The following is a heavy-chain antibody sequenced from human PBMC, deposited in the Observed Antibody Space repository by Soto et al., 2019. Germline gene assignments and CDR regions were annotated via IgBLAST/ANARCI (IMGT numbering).Heavy chain of an antibody. CDR3: ARLSRGYNYGMDV. D-gene: IGHD1-1*01. CDR1: VGSFSGYY. J-gene: IGHJ6*02. V-gene: IGHV4-34*01. CDR2: INHSGST. Sequence: PSETLSLTCAVYVGSFSGYYWHWIRQPPGKGLEWIGEINHSGSTNYNPSLKSRVTISVDTSKNQFSLKLTSVTAADTAVYYCARLSRGYNYGMDVWGQGTTVTVSS.